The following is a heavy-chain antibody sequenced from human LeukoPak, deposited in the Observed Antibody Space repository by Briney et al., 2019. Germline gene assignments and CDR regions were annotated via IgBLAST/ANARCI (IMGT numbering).Heavy chain of an antibody. D-gene: IGHD3-10*01. CDR1: GYTFTNYY. Sequence: ASVKVSCKASGYTFTNYYMHWVRQAPGQGLEWMGWIHPNSGGTFYSQKFQDRVTMTRDTSIGTAYMELSRLTSDDTAVYYCARALVRETGDLDYWGQGTLVTVSS. CDR3: ARALVRETGDLDY. CDR2: IHPNSGGT. V-gene: IGHV1-2*02. J-gene: IGHJ4*02.